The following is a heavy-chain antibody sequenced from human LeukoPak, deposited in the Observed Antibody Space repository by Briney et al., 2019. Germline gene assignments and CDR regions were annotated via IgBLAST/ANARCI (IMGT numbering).Heavy chain of an antibody. D-gene: IGHD3-22*01. CDR3: ARAELGYDSSGYDY. J-gene: IGHJ4*02. V-gene: IGHV1-69*05. CDR2: IIPIFSTA. Sequence: SVKVSCKVSGCTFSSYAISWVRQAPGQGLEWMGRIIPIFSTADYTQQFQGRVTITTDESTSTAYMELSSLRSEDTAVYYCARAELGYDSSGYDYWGQGTLVTVSS. CDR1: GCTFSSYA.